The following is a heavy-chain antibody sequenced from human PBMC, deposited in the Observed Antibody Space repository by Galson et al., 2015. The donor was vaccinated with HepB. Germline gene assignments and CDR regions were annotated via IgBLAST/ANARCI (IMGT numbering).Heavy chain of an antibody. CDR2: LYSGGST. CDR3: ARDRVYYDFWSGYYSHSYYYYGMDV. D-gene: IGHD3-3*01. CDR1: GFTVSSNY. V-gene: IGHV3-66*01. J-gene: IGHJ6*02. Sequence: SLRLSCAASGFTVSSNYMSWVRQAPGKGLEWVSVLYSGGSTYDADSVKGRFTISRDNSKNTLYLQMNSLSAEDTAVSYWARDRVYYDFWSGYYSHSYYYYGMDVWGQGTTVTVSS.